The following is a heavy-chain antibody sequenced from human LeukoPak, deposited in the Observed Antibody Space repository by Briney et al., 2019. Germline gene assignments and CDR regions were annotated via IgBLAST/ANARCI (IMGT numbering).Heavy chain of an antibody. CDR2: ISYDGSNK. V-gene: IGHV3-30-3*01. J-gene: IGHJ4*02. CDR1: GFTFSSYA. Sequence: PGRXLXLSXXASGFTFSSYAMHWVRQAPGKGLEWVAVISYDGSNKYYADSVKGRFTISRDNSKNTLYLQMNSLRAEDTAVYYCARDYYDSSGYYFSSGTDYWGQGTLVTVSS. D-gene: IGHD3-22*01. CDR3: ARDYYDSSGYYFSSGTDY.